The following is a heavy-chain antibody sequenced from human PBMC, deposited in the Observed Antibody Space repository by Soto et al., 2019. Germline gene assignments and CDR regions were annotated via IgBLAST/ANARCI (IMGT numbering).Heavy chain of an antibody. D-gene: IGHD6-19*01. CDR1: GGTFSSYA. CDR3: ATGITVAGHLYYFEF. V-gene: IGHV1-69*13. CDR2: IIPIFGTT. J-gene: IGHJ4*02. Sequence: SVKVACKASGGTFSSYAISWVRQAPGQGVEWMGGIIPIFGTTSNAQKFHGRITITADESTSTAYMELSSLSSEDTAVYYCATGITVAGHLYYFEFWGQGTLVTVSS.